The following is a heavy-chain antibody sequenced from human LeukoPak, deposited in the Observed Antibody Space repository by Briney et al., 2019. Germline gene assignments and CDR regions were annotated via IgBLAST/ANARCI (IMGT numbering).Heavy chain of an antibody. V-gene: IGHV3-33*08. D-gene: IGHD3-10*01. CDR2: IWYDGSNK. CDR3: ARHLHYYGSGNYYYYFYAMDV. J-gene: IGHJ6*02. CDR1: GFTFSSYS. Sequence: PGGSLRLSCAASGFTFSSYSMNWVRQAPGKGLEWVAVIWYDGSNKYYADSVKGRFTISRDNSKNTLYLQMNSLRADDTAVYYCARHLHYYGSGNYYYYFYAMDVWGQGTTVTVSS.